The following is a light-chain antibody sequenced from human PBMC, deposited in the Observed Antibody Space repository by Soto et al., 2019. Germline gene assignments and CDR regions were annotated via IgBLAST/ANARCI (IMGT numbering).Light chain of an antibody. CDR1: QSVNSK. CDR3: QQYYHWPRT. CDR2: GAS. V-gene: IGKV3D-15*01. J-gene: IGKJ1*01. Sequence: EIVMTQSPATLSVSPGERVSLSCRASQSVNSKLAWYQQKPGQAPRLLIYGASTRATGIPARFSGSGSGTDFNLTISSLQSEDFAVYYCQQYYHWPRTFGQGTKVDIK.